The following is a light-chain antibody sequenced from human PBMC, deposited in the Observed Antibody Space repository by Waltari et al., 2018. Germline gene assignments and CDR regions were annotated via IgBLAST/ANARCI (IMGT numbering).Light chain of an antibody. CDR2: EAS. Sequence: EIVMTQSPATLSVSPGERATLSCRASQSVSSNLAWYQPKPGQTPRLLIYEASTRPTGIPARFSGSGSGTEFTLSISNLQSEDFAVYYCQQYNTWPPITFGQGTRLEIK. CDR1: QSVSSN. J-gene: IGKJ5*01. V-gene: IGKV3-15*01. CDR3: QQYNTWPPIT.